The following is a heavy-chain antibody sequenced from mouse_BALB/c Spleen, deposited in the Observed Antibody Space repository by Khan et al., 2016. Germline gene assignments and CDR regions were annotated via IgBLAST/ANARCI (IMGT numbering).Heavy chain of an antibody. V-gene: IGHV3-2*02. CDR3: ARDYYGSSYFDY. CDR1: GYSITSDYA. J-gene: IGHJ2*01. D-gene: IGHD1-1*01. Sequence: VQLQQSGPGLVKPSQSLFLTCTVTGYSITSDYAWNWIRQFPGNKLEWMGYISYSGSTSYNPSLKSRISITRDTSKNQFFLQLNSVTTEDTATYYCARDYYGSSYFDYWGQGTTLTVSS. CDR2: ISYSGST.